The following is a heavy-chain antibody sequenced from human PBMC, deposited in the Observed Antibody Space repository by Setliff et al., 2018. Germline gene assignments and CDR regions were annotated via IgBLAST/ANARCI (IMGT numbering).Heavy chain of an antibody. CDR2: IFHSGST. CDR3: ARDQWVRSPPLSFSYGMDV. D-gene: IGHD5-12*01. Sequence: SETLSLTCGVSGYSISNGHFWGWIRQPPGKGLEWLGNIFHSGSTYYNPTLNSRVTMSVDTSKNQFSLKLTSVTAADTAVYYCARDQWVRSPPLSFSYGMDVWGQGTTVTVSS. CDR1: GYSISNGHF. V-gene: IGHV4-38-2*02. J-gene: IGHJ6*02.